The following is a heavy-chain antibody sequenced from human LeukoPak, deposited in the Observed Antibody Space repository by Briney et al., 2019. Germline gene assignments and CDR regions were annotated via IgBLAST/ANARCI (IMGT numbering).Heavy chain of an antibody. D-gene: IGHD6-13*01. CDR3: ATQQLVRFVLRFQH. Sequence: ASVKVSCKVSGYTLTELSMHWVRQAPGKGLEWMGRFDPEDGETIYAQKFQGRVTMTEDASTNTAYMELSSLRSEDAAVYYCATQQLVRFVLRFQHWGQGTLVTVSS. CDR2: FDPEDGET. CDR1: GYTLTELS. J-gene: IGHJ1*01. V-gene: IGHV1-24*01.